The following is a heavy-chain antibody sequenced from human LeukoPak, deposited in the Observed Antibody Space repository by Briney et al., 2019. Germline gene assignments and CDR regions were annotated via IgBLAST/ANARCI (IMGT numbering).Heavy chain of an antibody. CDR3: ARRGSGWYYDY. CDR2: IGTAGDT. J-gene: IGHJ4*02. Sequence: PGGSLRLSCAASGFTFSSYDMHWVRQATGKGLEWVSGIGTAGDTYYPDSVKGRFTISRENAENSLYLQMNSLRVGDTAVYYCARRGSGWYYDYWGQGTLVTVSS. V-gene: IGHV3-13*01. D-gene: IGHD6-19*01. CDR1: GFTFSSYD.